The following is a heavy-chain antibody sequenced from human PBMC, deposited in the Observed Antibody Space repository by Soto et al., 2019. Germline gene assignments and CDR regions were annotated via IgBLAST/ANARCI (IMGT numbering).Heavy chain of an antibody. CDR1: AGSISSSGYY. Sequence: SETLSLTCTVSAGSISSSGYYWGWSRQPPGKGLEWIGSFFFSGSTYYNPSLKSRVTISVDTSKNQFSLKLSSVTAADTAVYYCTRHSGDIRAVAGHRGNYWGQGTLVTVSS. V-gene: IGHV4-39*01. J-gene: IGHJ4*02. D-gene: IGHD6-19*01. CDR3: TRHSGDIRAVAGHRGNY. CDR2: FFFSGST.